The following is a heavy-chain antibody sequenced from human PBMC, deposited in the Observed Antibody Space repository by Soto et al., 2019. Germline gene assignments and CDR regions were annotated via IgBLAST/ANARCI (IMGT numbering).Heavy chain of an antibody. D-gene: IGHD6-13*01. Sequence: QVHLQESGPGLVKSSQTLSLTCTGSGASINSGGFYWSWVRKFPGQGLEWIGYIDYRVRPFYNPSLQRRATISRDTSKNQLSLEVNSVTAADTAVFFCARVSAAGTRWFDPWGQGTLVTV. J-gene: IGHJ5*02. CDR3: ARVSAAGTRWFDP. V-gene: IGHV4-31*03. CDR1: GASINSGGFY. CDR2: IDYRVRP.